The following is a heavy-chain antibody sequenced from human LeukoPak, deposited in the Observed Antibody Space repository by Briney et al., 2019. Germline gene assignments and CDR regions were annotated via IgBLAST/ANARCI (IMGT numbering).Heavy chain of an antibody. CDR3: ARGWPDDFWSGYYGNWFDP. CDR1: GGSISSYY. V-gene: IGHV4-59*01. J-gene: IGHJ5*02. D-gene: IGHD3-3*01. Sequence: SETLSLTCTVSGGSISSYYWSWIRQTPGKGLEWIGDSYYSGSTNYNPSLKSRVTISVDTSKNQFSLKLSSVTAADTAVYYCARGWPDDFWSGYYGNWFDPWGQGTLVTVSS. CDR2: SYYSGST.